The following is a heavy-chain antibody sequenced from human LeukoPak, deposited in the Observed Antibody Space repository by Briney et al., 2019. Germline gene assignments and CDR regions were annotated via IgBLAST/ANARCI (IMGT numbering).Heavy chain of an antibody. CDR1: GFTFDDYA. CDR3: AKDGGSTSGYGFGAFDI. CDR2: ISWNSGSI. V-gene: IGHV3-9*01. Sequence: GGSLRLSCAASGFTFDDYAMHWVRQAPGKGLEWVSGISWNSGSIGYADSVKGRFTISRDNAKNSPYLQMNSLRAEDTALYYCAKDGGSTSGYGFGAFDIWGQGTMVTVSS. J-gene: IGHJ3*02. D-gene: IGHD2-2*01.